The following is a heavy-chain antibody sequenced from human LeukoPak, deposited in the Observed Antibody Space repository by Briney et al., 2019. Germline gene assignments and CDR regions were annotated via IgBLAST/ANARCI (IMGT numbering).Heavy chain of an antibody. J-gene: IGHJ4*02. Sequence: PSETLSLTCTVSGGSISSSSYYWGWIRQPPGKGLEWIGSIYYSGSTYYNPSLKSRVTISVDTSKNQFSLKLSSVTAADTAVYYCARTIAAAGTNLVFDYWGQGTLVTVSS. D-gene: IGHD6-13*01. CDR1: GGSISSSSYY. CDR3: ARTIAAAGTNLVFDY. V-gene: IGHV4-39*07. CDR2: IYYSGST.